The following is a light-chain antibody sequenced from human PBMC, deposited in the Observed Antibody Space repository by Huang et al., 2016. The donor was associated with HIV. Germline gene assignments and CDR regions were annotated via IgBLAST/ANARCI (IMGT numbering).Light chain of an antibody. CDR2: AAS. Sequence: DIQMTQSPSSLSASVGDRVTITCRASQSIAKFLNWYQQKPGKAPKLLIFAASSLQSGVPSTFRGSGSGTDFTLTISSLQPEDFATYYCQQSYSAPITFGPGTKLDVK. J-gene: IGKJ3*01. CDR1: QSIAKF. V-gene: IGKV1-39*01. CDR3: QQSYSAPIT.